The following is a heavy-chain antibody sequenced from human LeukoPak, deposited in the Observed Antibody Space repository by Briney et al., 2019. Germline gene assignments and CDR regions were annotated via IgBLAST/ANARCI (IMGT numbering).Heavy chain of an antibody. J-gene: IGHJ4*02. V-gene: IGHV3-30-3*01. Sequence: PGGSLRLSCAASGFTFSSYAMHWVRQAPGKGLEWVAVISYDGSNKYYADSVKGRFTFSRDNSKNTLYLQMNSLRAEDTAVYYCARDGAKYYDILTGYLDYWGQGTLVTVSS. CDR3: ARDGAKYYDILTGYLDY. CDR1: GFTFSSYA. D-gene: IGHD3-9*01. CDR2: ISYDGSNK.